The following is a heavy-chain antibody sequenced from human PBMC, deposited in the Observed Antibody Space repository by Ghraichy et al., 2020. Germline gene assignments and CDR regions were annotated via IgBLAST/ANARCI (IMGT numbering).Heavy chain of an antibody. CDR1: GGSISSYY. Sequence: SQTLSLTCTVSGGSISSYYWSWIRQPPGKGLEWIGYIYTSGSTNYNPSLKSRVTISVDTSKNQFSLKLSSVTAADTAVYYCASDPIHYDFWSGYPNWGQGTLVTVSS. CDR2: IYTSGST. D-gene: IGHD3-3*01. CDR3: ASDPIHYDFWSGYPN. J-gene: IGHJ1*01. V-gene: IGHV4-4*09.